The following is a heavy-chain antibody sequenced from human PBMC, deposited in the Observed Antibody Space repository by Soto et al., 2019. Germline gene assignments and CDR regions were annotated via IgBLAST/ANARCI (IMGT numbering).Heavy chain of an antibody. V-gene: IGHV4-31*03. CDR2: IYYSGST. CDR1: GGSISSGGYY. J-gene: IGHJ6*03. D-gene: IGHD3-10*01. Sequence: SETLPLTCTVSGGSISSGGYYWSWIRQHPGKGLEWIGYIYYSGSTYYNPSLKSRVTISVDTSKNQFSLKLSSVTAADTAVYYCARAVGDVLLWYMDVWGKGTTVTVSS. CDR3: ARAVGDVLLWYMDV.